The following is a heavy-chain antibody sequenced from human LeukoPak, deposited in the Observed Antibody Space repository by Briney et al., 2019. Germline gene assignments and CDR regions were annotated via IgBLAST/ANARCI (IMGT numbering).Heavy chain of an antibody. J-gene: IGHJ4*02. CDR2: INTYNGDT. Sequence: ASVKDSCKASGYTFTHYGITWVRQAPGQGLAWMGWINTYNGDTKCAQKLQGRVTMTTDTSTSTAFMELRSLRSDDSAVYYCARGIRTPLFDYWGVGTLVTVSP. V-gene: IGHV1-18*01. CDR3: ARGIRTPLFDY. D-gene: IGHD5-18*01. CDR1: GYTFTHYG.